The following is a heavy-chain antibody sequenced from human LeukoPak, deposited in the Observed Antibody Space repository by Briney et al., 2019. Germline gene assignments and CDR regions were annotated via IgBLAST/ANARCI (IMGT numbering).Heavy chain of an antibody. CDR2: ISGGGVSGDNT. Sequence: GGSLRLSCAASGFTFSNYAMSWVRQPPGKGLEWVSAISGGGVSGDNTYYADPVKGRFTISRDNSKNTLYLQMNSLRAEDSAVYYCARAIAVAGLAWFDPWGQGTLVTVSS. V-gene: IGHV3-23*01. CDR1: GFTFSNYA. CDR3: ARAIAVAGLAWFDP. D-gene: IGHD6-19*01. J-gene: IGHJ5*02.